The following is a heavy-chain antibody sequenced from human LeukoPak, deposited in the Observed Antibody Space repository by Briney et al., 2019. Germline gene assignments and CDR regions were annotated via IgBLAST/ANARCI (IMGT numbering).Heavy chain of an antibody. V-gene: IGHV3-33*01. CDR3: ARDPDDYGDYSYFDY. Sequence: GGSLRLSCAASGFTFSSYGMHWVRQAPGKGLEWVAVIWYDGSNKYYADSVKGRFTISRDNSKNTLFLQMNSLRAEDTAVYYCARDPDDYGDYSYFDYWGQGTLITVSS. CDR2: IWYDGSNK. D-gene: IGHD4-17*01. J-gene: IGHJ4*02. CDR1: GFTFSSYG.